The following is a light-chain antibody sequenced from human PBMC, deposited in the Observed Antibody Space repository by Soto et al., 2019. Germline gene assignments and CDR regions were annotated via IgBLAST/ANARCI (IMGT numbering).Light chain of an antibody. CDR2: DAS. V-gene: IGKV1-5*01. CDR1: QTISNW. Sequence: DIQMTQSPSTLSASVGDRVTITCRASQTISNWLAWYQQKPGKAPNLLIYDASSLESGVPSRFSGSGSGTEFTLTISSRQPDDFATYYCQQYNSYSSTFGQGTKVGIK. CDR3: QQYNSYSST. J-gene: IGKJ1*01.